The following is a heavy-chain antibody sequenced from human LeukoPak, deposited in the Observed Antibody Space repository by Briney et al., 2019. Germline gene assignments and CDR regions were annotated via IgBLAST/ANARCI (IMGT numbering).Heavy chain of an antibody. CDR1: GFSFIIYN. CDR2: IRYDGSNK. D-gene: IGHD3-16*02. J-gene: IGHJ6*03. CDR3: AKDGITFGGVIVGYYYYMDV. V-gene: IGHV3-30*02. Sequence: GGSLRLSCAASGFSFIIYNMNWVRQAPGKGLEWVAFIRYDGSNKYYADSVKGRFTISRDNSKNTLYLQMNSLRAEDTAVYYCAKDGITFGGVIVGYYYYMDVWGKGTTVTISS.